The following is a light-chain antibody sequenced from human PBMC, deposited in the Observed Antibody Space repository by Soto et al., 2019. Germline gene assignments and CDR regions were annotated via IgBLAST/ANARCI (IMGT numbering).Light chain of an antibody. J-gene: IGKJ1*01. CDR3: QQSYNATWT. Sequence: DIQMTQSPSSLSASVGDRVTITCRASQRISTYLSWYQQKPGKAPNLLIYVASSLQSGVPSRFSGSRSGTDFTLTISSLQTEDSATYYCQQSYNATWTVGQGTKGDIK. V-gene: IGKV1-39*01. CDR2: VAS. CDR1: QRISTY.